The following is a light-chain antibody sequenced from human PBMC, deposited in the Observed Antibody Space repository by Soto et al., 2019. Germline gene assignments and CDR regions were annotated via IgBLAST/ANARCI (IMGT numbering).Light chain of an antibody. CDR3: HQYKNYSPWT. CDR2: QAS. J-gene: IGKJ1*01. CDR1: QSISNW. V-gene: IGKV1-5*03. Sequence: DIQMTQSPSTLSASVGDRVTITCRASQSISNWLAWYQQKPGKAPKLLIYQASTLESGVSSRFRGSGSGTDFTLTISSLQTDDFATYYCHQYKNYSPWTFGQGTKVDIK.